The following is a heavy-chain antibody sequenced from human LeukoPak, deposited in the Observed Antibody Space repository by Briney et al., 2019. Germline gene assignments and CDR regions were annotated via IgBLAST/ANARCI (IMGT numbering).Heavy chain of an antibody. D-gene: IGHD3-10*01. CDR1: GLTLSRYS. CDR3: ARDSNFHDSGTYWGYYFDY. Sequence: GGSLRLSCAASGLTLSRYSMNWVRQAPGKGLEWVSYISSSSSNVNYAESVKGRFTISRDNAKNSLYLQMNSLRAEDTAVYYCARDSNFHDSGTYWGYYFDYWGQGTLVTVSS. CDR2: ISSSSSNV. J-gene: IGHJ4*02. V-gene: IGHV3-48*01.